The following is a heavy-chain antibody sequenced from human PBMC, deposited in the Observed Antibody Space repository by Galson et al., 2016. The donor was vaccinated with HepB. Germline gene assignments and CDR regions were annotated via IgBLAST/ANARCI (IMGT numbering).Heavy chain of an antibody. CDR2: ISACNIKT. Sequence: SVKVSCKASGYRFLNYGINWVRQAPGQGLEWIGWISACNIKTNHIDRLQDRVILTVDTSTTTAYMQLTQLRSDDTAVYYCARDREEFSWDDYLNPLPLDPWGQGTRVTVSS. J-gene: IGHJ5*02. D-gene: IGHD5-12*01. V-gene: IGHV1-18*01. CDR1: GYRFLNYG. CDR3: ARDREEFSWDDYLNPLPLDP.